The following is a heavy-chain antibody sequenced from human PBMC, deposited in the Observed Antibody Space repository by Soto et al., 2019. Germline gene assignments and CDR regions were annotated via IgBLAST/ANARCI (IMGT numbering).Heavy chain of an antibody. V-gene: IGHV1-2*02. CDR2: INPNSGGT. CDR3: ARARKAAAAFVAFDI. J-gene: IGHJ3*02. D-gene: IGHD6-13*01. CDR1: GYTFTGYY. Sequence: ASVKVSCKASGYTFTGYYMHWVRQAPGQGLQWMGWINPNSGGTNYAQKFQGRVTMTRDTSISTAYMELSRLRSDDTAVYYCARARKAAAAFVAFDIWGQGTMVTVSS.